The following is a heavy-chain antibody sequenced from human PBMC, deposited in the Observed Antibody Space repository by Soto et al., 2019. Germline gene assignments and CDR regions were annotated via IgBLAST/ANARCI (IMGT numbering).Heavy chain of an antibody. J-gene: IGHJ2*01. CDR1: GFTSGDYG. CDR2: LNWNGART. CDR3: TREGDYGDDIGWYFDL. V-gene: IGHV3-20*04. Sequence: EVQLVESGGSVVRPGGSLRLSCVVSGFTSGDYGMSWVRQGPGKGLEWVAGLNWNGARTTYADSLKGRFTVSRDNAKNSLYLQMNSLRAEDTAFYYCTREGDYGDDIGWYFDLWGGGTLVTVSS. D-gene: IGHD4-17*01.